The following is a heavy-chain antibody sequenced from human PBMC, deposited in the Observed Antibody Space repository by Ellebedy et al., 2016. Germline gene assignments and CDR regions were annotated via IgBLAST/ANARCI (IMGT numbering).Heavy chain of an antibody. CDR1: GYTFTNYD. CDR2: MNPNSGNT. CDR3: ARSWYSSGWYVDLSSWFDP. D-gene: IGHD6-19*01. J-gene: IGHJ5*02. Sequence: ASVKVSCKASGYTFTNYDINWVRQATGQGLEWMGWMNPNSGNTGYAQKFQGRVTMTRNTSISTAYMELSSLRSEDTAVYYCARSWYSSGWYVDLSSWFDPWGQGTLVTVSS. V-gene: IGHV1-8*01.